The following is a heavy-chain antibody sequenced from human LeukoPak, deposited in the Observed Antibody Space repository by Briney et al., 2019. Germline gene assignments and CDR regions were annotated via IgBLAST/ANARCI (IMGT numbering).Heavy chain of an antibody. CDR2: MNPNSGNT. J-gene: IGHJ3*02. Sequence: ASVKVSCKASGYTFTSYDINWVRQATGQGLEWMGWMNPNSGNTGYAQKFQGRVTMTRNTSISTAYMELSSLRSEDTAAYYCAAILYGSGIPYAFDIWGQGTMVTVSS. CDR3: AAILYGSGIPYAFDI. V-gene: IGHV1-8*01. CDR1: GYTFTSYD. D-gene: IGHD3-10*01.